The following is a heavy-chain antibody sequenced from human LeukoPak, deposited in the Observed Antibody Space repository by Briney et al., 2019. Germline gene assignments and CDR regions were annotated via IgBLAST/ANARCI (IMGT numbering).Heavy chain of an antibody. J-gene: IGHJ3*02. D-gene: IGHD1-26*01. Sequence: GGSLRLSCTASGFTFSSYAMHWVRQAPGKGLEWAAVISSDGNTKYYADSVEGRFTISRDNSNNTLYLQMNSLGADDTAIYYCARRRIVGSTDDAFDIWGQGTMGTLSS. CDR1: GFTFSSYA. CDR2: ISSDGNTK. V-gene: IGHV3-30-3*01. CDR3: ARRRIVGSTDDAFDI.